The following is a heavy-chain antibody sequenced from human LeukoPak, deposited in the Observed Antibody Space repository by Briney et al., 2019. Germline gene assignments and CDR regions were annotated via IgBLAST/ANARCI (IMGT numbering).Heavy chain of an antibody. CDR2: IIPILGTA. D-gene: IGHD2-8*01. J-gene: IGHJ5*02. V-gene: IGHV1-69*05. CDR1: GGTFRSYA. Sequence: SVKVSCKASGGTFRSYAISWVRQAPGQGLEWMGGIIPILGTANYAQKFQGRVTITTDESTSTAYMELSSLRSEDTAVYYCARGEGMGFDPWGQGTLVTVSS. CDR3: ARGEGMGFDP.